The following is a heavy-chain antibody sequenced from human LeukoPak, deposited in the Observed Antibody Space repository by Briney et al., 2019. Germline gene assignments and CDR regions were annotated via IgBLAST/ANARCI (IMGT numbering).Heavy chain of an antibody. CDR1: GFTSSSYE. Sequence: GGSLRLSCTASGFTSSSYEMNWVRQAPGKGLEWVSYSSSSGSTIYYADSVKGRFTISRDNAKNSLYLQMNSLRAEDTAVYYCAREHCSSTSCSYFDYWGQGTLVTVSS. D-gene: IGHD2-2*01. CDR3: AREHCSSTSCSYFDY. V-gene: IGHV3-48*03. CDR2: SSSSGSTI. J-gene: IGHJ4*02.